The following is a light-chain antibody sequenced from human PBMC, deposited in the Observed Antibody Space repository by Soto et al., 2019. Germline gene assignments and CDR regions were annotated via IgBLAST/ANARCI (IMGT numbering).Light chain of an antibody. V-gene: IGKV3-20*01. CDR3: QQYGNSPCT. J-gene: IGKJ2*02. CDR1: QSVSSSY. CDR2: GAS. Sequence: EIVLTQSPGTLSLSPGERATLSCRASQSVSSSYLAWYQQKPGQAPRLLIYGASNRATGIPDRFSGSGSGTNFTLTISRLEPEDFAVYYCQQYGNSPCTFGQGTKLEIK.